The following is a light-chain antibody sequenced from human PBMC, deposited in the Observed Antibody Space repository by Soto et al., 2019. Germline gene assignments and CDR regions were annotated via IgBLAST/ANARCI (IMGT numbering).Light chain of an antibody. CDR3: QQYNRT. V-gene: IGKV1-9*01. CDR2: AAS. CDR1: QAISSY. J-gene: IGKJ1*01. Sequence: DIQLTQAPSFLSASAGDRVSITCRASQAISSYLAWYQQKPGRAPKLLIYAASTLQSGVPSRFSGSGSGTEFTLTISSLQPDDFATYYCQQYNRTFGQGTKVDIK.